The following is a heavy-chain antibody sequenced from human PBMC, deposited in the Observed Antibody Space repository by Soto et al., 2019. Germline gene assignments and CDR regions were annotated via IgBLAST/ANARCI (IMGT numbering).Heavy chain of an antibody. D-gene: IGHD2-15*01. J-gene: IGHJ4*02. CDR2: IYYSGST. Sequence: QVQLQESGPGLVKPSETLSLTCTVSGGSISSYYWSWIRQPPGKGLEWIGYIYYSGSTNYNPSLKSGVTISVDTSKNQFSLKLSSVTAADTAVYYCARGRVGIDYWGQGTLVTVSS. CDR3: ARGRVGIDY. CDR1: GGSISSYY. V-gene: IGHV4-59*01.